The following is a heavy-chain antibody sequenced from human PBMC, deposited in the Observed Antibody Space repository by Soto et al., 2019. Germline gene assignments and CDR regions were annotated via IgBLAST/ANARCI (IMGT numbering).Heavy chain of an antibody. CDR1: GFTFSSYA. Sequence: GGSLRLSCAASGFTFSSYAMHWVRQAPGKGLEWVAVISYDGSNKYYADSVKGRFTISRDNSKNTLYLQMNSLRAEDTAVYYCARGFAAGEYYYYYGMDVWGQGTTVTVSS. V-gene: IGHV3-30-3*01. J-gene: IGHJ6*02. D-gene: IGHD3-10*01. CDR3: ARGFAAGEYYYYYGMDV. CDR2: ISYDGSNK.